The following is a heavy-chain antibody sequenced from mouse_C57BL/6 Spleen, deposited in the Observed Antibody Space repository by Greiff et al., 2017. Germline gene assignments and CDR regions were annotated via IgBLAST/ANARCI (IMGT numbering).Heavy chain of an antibody. CDR1: GYTFTSYW. J-gene: IGHJ3*01. Sequence: VQLQQPGAELVRPGTSVKLSCKASGYTFTSYWMHWVKQRPGQGLEWIGVIDPSDSYTNYNQKFKGKATLTVDTSSSTAYMQLSSLTSEDSAVYYCARFGDYYSNSWFAYWGQGTLVTVSA. CDR2: IDPSDSYT. CDR3: ARFGDYYSNSWFAY. D-gene: IGHD2-5*01. V-gene: IGHV1-59*01.